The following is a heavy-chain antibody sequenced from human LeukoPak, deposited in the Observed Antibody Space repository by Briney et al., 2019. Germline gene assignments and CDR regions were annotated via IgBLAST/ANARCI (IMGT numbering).Heavy chain of an antibody. J-gene: IGHJ3*02. CDR3: ARPYDSSGRDAFDI. CDR2: ISAYNGNT. Sequence: ASVKVSCKASGYTFTSYGISWVRQAPGQGLEWMGWISAYNGNTNYAQKFQGRVTMTRDTSISTAYLELSRLRSDDTAVYYCARPYDSSGRDAFDIWGQGTMVTVSS. V-gene: IGHV1-18*01. D-gene: IGHD3-22*01. CDR1: GYTFTSYG.